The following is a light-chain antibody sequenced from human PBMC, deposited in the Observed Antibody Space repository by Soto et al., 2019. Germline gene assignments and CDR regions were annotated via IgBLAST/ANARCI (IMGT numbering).Light chain of an antibody. V-gene: IGKV3-11*01. CDR1: QSVGSD. CDR2: DAS. Sequence: DIVMRQSPGSLSVSPGERDTLSCTGSQSVGSDLACYQQKPGQAPRLILYDASNRATGIPARFSGSGSGTDFTLTISSLEPEDFAVYYCQQRSNWPPITFGQGTRLEIK. CDR3: QQRSNWPPIT. J-gene: IGKJ5*01.